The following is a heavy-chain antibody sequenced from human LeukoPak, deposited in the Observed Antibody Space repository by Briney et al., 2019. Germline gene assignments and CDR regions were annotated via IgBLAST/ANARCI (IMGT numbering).Heavy chain of an antibody. D-gene: IGHD2-15*01. CDR2: ISAYKGNT. J-gene: IGHJ5*01. Sequence: ASVKVSCKASGYTFTSCGISWVRQAPGQGLEWMGGISAYKGNTNYAQKLQGRVTMTTDTSTSTAYMELRSLRSDDTAVYYSARDSPLILGYCSGGSCYHNGCDSWGQGTLVTVSS. CDR1: GYTFTSCG. V-gene: IGHV1-18*01. CDR3: ARDSPLILGYCSGGSCYHNGCDS.